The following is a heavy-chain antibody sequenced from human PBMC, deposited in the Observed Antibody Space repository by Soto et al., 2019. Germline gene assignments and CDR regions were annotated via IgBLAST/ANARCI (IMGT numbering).Heavy chain of an antibody. V-gene: IGHV1-3*01. J-gene: IGHJ6*02. D-gene: IGHD3-22*01. CDR3: ARDXNDSSAYYHHYYCGMDV. Sequence: ASVKVSCKASGYTFTSYGIHWVRQAPGQRLEWTGWINAGNGNTKYSEKFQGRVTISRDTSASTAYLELSSLRSEDTAVYYCARDXNDSSAYYHHYYCGMDVWGQGTTVTVSS. CDR2: INAGNGNT. CDR1: GYTFTSYG.